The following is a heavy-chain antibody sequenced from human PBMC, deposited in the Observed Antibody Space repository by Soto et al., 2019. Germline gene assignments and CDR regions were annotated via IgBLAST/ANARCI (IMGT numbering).Heavy chain of an antibody. Sequence: EVQLLESGGGLVQPGGSLRLSCATSGFTFSTYAMSWVRQAPGKGLEWVSAIVGGGGGATFYADSVKGRFTISRDSSKNTLYLQRNSLRVEDTAVYYCAKEMAARGKGWFDPWGQGTLVTVSS. V-gene: IGHV3-23*01. CDR3: AKEMAARGKGWFDP. CDR2: IVGGGGGAT. D-gene: IGHD6-13*01. J-gene: IGHJ5*02. CDR1: GFTFSTYA.